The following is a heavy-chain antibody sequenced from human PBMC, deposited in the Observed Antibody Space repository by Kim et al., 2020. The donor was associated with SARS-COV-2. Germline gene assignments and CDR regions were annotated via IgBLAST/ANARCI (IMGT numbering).Heavy chain of an antibody. CDR1: GFTFSSYG. V-gene: IGHV3-33*05. Sequence: GGSLRLSCAASGFTFSSYGMHWVRQAPRKGLEWVAVISYDGSNKYYADSVKGRFTISRDNSKNTLYLQMNSLRAEDTAVYYCARDRGSLWFGNYGMDVWGQGTTVTVSS. CDR3: ARDRGSLWFGNYGMDV. D-gene: IGHD3-10*01. CDR2: ISYDGSNK. J-gene: IGHJ6*02.